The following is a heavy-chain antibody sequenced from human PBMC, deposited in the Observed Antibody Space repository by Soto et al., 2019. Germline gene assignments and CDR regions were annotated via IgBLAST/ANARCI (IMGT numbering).Heavy chain of an antibody. J-gene: IGHJ3*02. CDR2: ISSSSSTI. D-gene: IGHD2-15*01. CDR3: ARDQVGYCSGGSCPPI. CDR1: GFTLRSYN. V-gene: IGHV3-48*04. Sequence: GGALRLSCAASGFTLRSYNHNWVRQAPGKGLEWVSYISSSSSTIYYADSVKGRFTISRDNAKNSLYLQMNSLRAEDTAVYYCARDQVGYCSGGSCPPIWGQGTMVTVSS.